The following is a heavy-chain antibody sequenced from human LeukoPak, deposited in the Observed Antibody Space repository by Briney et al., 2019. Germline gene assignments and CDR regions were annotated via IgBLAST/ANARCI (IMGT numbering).Heavy chain of an antibody. V-gene: IGHV3-23*01. CDR3: AKDGHYYYYYMDV. J-gene: IGHJ6*03. D-gene: IGHD3/OR15-3a*01. CDR1: GFTFSSYA. CDR2: ISGSGGST. Sequence: GGSLRLSCAASGFTFSSYAMSWVRQAPGKGLEWVSAISGSGGSTYYEDSVKGRFTISRDNSKNTLYLKMNSLRAEDTAVYYCAKDGHYYYYYMDVWGKGTTVTVSS.